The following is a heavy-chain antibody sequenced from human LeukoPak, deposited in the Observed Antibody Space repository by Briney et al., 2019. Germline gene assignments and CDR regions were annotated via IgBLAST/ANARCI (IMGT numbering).Heavy chain of an antibody. CDR1: GFTFSSYS. D-gene: IGHD6-13*01. CDR2: ISSSSSSI. J-gene: IGHJ4*02. CDR3: ARTATDTGEFDY. Sequence: PGGSLRLSCAASGFTFSSYSMDWVRQAPGKGLECVSSISSSSSSIYYADSVKGRFTISRDDAKNSLYLQMNSLRAEDTAVYYCARTATDTGEFDYWGQGTLVTVSS. V-gene: IGHV3-21*01.